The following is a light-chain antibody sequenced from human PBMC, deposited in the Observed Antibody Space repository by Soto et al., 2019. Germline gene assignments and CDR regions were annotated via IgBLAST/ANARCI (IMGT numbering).Light chain of an antibody. V-gene: IGKV3-11*01. J-gene: IGKJ1*01. CDR3: QQRSNWPRT. Sequence: EIVLTQSPATLSLSPGERATLSCRASQSVSSYLVWYQQKPGQAPRLLMSDASNRATGIPVRFSGSGSGTDFTLTISSLEPEDFAVYYCQQRSNWPRTFGQGTKVEIK. CDR2: DAS. CDR1: QSVSSY.